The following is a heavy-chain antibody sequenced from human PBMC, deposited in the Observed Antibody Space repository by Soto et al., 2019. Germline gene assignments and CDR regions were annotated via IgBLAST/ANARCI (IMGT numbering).Heavy chain of an antibody. V-gene: IGHV1-3*01. D-gene: IGHD2-2*02. CDR2: INAGNGNT. J-gene: IGHJ6*02. CDR1: GYTFTSYA. CDR3: ARDLVVVPAAIYGMDV. Sequence: ASVKVSCKASGYTFTSYATHWVRQAPGQRLEWMGWINAGNGNTKYSQKFQGRVTITRDTSASTAYMELSSLRSEDTAVYYCARDLVVVPAAIYGMDVWGQGTMVTVSS.